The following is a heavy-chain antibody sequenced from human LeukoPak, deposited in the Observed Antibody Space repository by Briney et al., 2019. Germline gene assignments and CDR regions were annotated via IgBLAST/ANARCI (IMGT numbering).Heavy chain of an antibody. J-gene: IGHJ4*02. D-gene: IGHD6-25*01. CDR3: ARESGPPTGRYDN. Sequence: PGGSLRLSCAASGFTFSSYAMHWVRQAAGKGLEWVSRSNSDGSSTSYADSVKGRFTISRDNAKNTLYLQMNSLRAEDTAVYFCARESGPPTGRYDNWGQGTLVTVSS. CDR2: SNSDGSST. CDR1: GFTFSSYA. V-gene: IGHV3-74*01.